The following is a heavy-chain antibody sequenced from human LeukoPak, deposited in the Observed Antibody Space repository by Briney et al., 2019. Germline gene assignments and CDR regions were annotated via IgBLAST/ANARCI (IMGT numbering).Heavy chain of an antibody. CDR3: ARSKMGTRGSYYYYYYYMDV. Sequence: SETLSLTCSVSGGSISRSSYYWGWIRQPPGKGLEWIGTIYYSGTTYYNPSLKGRVTISVDTSKNQISLKLSSVTAADTAVYYCARSKMGTRGSYYYYYYYMDVRGKGTTGTISS. CDR2: IYYSGTT. D-gene: IGHD7-27*01. J-gene: IGHJ6*03. V-gene: IGHV4-39*01. CDR1: GGSISRSSYY.